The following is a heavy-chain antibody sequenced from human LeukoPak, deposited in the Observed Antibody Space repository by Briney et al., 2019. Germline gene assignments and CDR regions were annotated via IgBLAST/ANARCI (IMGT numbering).Heavy chain of an antibody. CDR1: GFTFSSYT. CDR2: ISASSTYI. J-gene: IGHJ4*02. D-gene: IGHD4-23*01. CDR3: ARFSTVVTPPDY. Sequence: PGGSLRLSCAASGFTFSSYTFNWVRQAPGKGLEWVSSISASSTYIYYADSVKGRFTISRDNAKNSLYLQMNSLRAEDTAVYYCARFSTVVTPPDYWGQGTLVTVSS. V-gene: IGHV3-21*01.